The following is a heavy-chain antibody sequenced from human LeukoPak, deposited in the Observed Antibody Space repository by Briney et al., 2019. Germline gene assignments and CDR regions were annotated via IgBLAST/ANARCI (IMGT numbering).Heavy chain of an antibody. CDR1: GFSISSGGYY. CDR3: ARGQLKFGELLPRGGFDY. Sequence: PSQTLSLTCTVSGFSISSGGYYWSWLRQHPGKGLEWIVYIYYSGSTYYNPSLKSRVTISVDTSKNQFSLKLSSVTAADTAVYYCARGQLKFGELLPRGGFDYWGQGTLVTVSS. J-gene: IGHJ4*02. CDR2: IYYSGST. D-gene: IGHD3-10*01. V-gene: IGHV4-31*03.